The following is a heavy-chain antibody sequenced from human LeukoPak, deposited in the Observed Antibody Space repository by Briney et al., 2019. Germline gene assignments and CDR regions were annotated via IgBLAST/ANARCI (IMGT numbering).Heavy chain of an antibody. V-gene: IGHV3-21*01. CDR3: ARDGIQLSTPRY. Sequence: GGSLRLSCAASGFTFSSYSMNWVRQAPGKGLEWVSSISSSSSYIYYADSVKGRFTISRDNAKNSLYLQMNSLRAEDTAVYYCARDGIQLSTPRYWGQGTLVTVSS. CDR1: GFTFSSYS. CDR2: ISSSSSYI. J-gene: IGHJ4*02. D-gene: IGHD5-18*01.